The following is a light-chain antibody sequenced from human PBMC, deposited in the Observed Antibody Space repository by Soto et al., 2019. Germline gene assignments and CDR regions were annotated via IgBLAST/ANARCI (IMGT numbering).Light chain of an antibody. V-gene: IGKV3-20*01. J-gene: IGKJ4*01. CDR2: GAS. Sequence: ALTQSPCTLSSSPGERATLSCRASQSVSSNYLAWYQQKPGQAPRLLIYGASSRATGIPDRFSGSGSGTDFTLTISRLESENFAVYHCHQYGSSPITFGGGTKVDIK. CDR3: HQYGSSPIT. CDR1: QSVSSNY.